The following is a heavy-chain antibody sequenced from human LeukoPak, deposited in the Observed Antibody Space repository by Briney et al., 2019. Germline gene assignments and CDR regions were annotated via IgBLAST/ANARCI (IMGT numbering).Heavy chain of an antibody. CDR2: IYYSGST. CDR3: ARGLEWLLVY. D-gene: IGHD3-3*01. J-gene: IGHJ4*02. CDR1: GGSISSYY. Sequence: PSETLSLTCTVSGGSISSYYWSWIRQPPGKGLEWIGYIYYSGSTNYSPSLKSRVTISVDTSKNQFSLKLSSVTAADTAVYYCARGLEWLLVYWGQGTLVTVSS. V-gene: IGHV4-59*01.